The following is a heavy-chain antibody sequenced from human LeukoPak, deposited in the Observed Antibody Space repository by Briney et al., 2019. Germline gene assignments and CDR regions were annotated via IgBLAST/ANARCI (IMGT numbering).Heavy chain of an antibody. J-gene: IGHJ3*02. CDR3: AKDSGPVMPDAFDI. V-gene: IGHV3-30-3*01. Sequence: PGRSLRLSCAASGFTFSSYAMHWVRQAPGKGLEWVAVISYDGSNKYYADSVKGRFTISRDNSKNTLYLQMNSLRAEDTAVYYCAKDSGPVMPDAFDIWGQGTMVTVSS. D-gene: IGHD3-16*01. CDR2: ISYDGSNK. CDR1: GFTFSSYA.